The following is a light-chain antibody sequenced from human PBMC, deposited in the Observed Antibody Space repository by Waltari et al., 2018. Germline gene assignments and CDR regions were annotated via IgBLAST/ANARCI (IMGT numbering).Light chain of an antibody. V-gene: IGKV3-11*01. CDR1: QSVSSY. Sequence: EIVLTQSPATLPLSPGERATLSCRASQSVSSYLAWYQQKPGQAPRLLIYDASNRATGIPARFSGSGSGTDFTLTISSLEPEDFAVYYCQQRSNWPWTFGQGTKVEIE. CDR2: DAS. J-gene: IGKJ1*01. CDR3: QQRSNWPWT.